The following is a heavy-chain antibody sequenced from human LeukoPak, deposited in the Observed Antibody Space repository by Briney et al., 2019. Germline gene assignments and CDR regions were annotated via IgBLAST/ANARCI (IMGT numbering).Heavy chain of an antibody. CDR3: ARSRYDSSGYRRYYFDY. D-gene: IGHD3-22*01. V-gene: IGHV1-2*06. CDR2: INPNSGGT. Sequence: ASVKVSCKASGYTFTGYYMHWVRQAPGQGLEWMGRINPNSGGTNYAQKFQGRVTMTRDTSISTAYMELSRLRSDDTAVYYCARSRYDSSGYRRYYFDYWGQGTLVTVSS. J-gene: IGHJ4*02. CDR1: GYTFTGYY.